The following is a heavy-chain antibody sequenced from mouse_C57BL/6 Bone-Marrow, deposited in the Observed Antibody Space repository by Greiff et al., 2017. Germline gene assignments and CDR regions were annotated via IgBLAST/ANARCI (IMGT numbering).Heavy chain of an antibody. D-gene: IGHD1-1*01. CDR3: AREAYYYCSSSFAY. CDR1: GYTFTSYG. J-gene: IGHJ3*01. V-gene: IGHV1-81*01. Sequence: QVQLKQSGAELARPGASVKLSCKASGYTFTSYGISWVKQRTGQGLEWIGEIYPRSGNTYYNEKFKGKATLTADKSSSTADMELRSLTSEDSAVYFCAREAYYYCSSSFAYWGQGTLVTVSA. CDR2: IYPRSGNT.